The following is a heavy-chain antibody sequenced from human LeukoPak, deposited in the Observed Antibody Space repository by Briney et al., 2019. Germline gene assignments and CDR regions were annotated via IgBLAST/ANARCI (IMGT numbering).Heavy chain of an antibody. J-gene: IGHJ4*02. CDR1: GGTFSSYA. Sequence: ASVKVSCKASGGTFSSYAISWVRQAPGQGLEWMGRIIPILGIANYAQKFQGRVTITADKSTSTAYMELSSLRSEDTAVYYCARDPHIAVAGTGDYWGQGTLVTVSS. D-gene: IGHD6-19*01. CDR3: ARDPHIAVAGTGDY. V-gene: IGHV1-69*04. CDR2: IIPILGIA.